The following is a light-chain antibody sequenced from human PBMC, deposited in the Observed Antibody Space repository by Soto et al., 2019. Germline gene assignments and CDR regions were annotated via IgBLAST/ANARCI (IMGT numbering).Light chain of an antibody. V-gene: IGLV1-44*01. CDR2: SNN. Sequence: QSVLTQPPSASGTPGQRVTISCSGSSSNIESNTVNWYQQFPGTAPKLLIYSNNQRPSGVPDRISGSKSGTSASLAISGLQSEDEADYYCAAWDDSLNGYVFGTGTKVTVL. J-gene: IGLJ1*01. CDR3: AAWDDSLNGYV. CDR1: SSNIESNT.